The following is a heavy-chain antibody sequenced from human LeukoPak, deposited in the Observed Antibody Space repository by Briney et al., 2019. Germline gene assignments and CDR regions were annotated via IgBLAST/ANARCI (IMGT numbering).Heavy chain of an antibody. Sequence: SETLSLTCAVYGGSFSGYYWSWIRQPPGKGLEWIGEINHSGSTNYNPSLKSRVTISVDTSKNQFSLKLSSVTAADTAVYYCARQGQAVYDSSGYYVSAPYYFDYWGQGTLVTVSS. CDR3: ARQGQAVYDSSGYYVSAPYYFDY. V-gene: IGHV4-34*01. J-gene: IGHJ4*02. CDR1: GGSFSGYY. CDR2: INHSGST. D-gene: IGHD3-22*01.